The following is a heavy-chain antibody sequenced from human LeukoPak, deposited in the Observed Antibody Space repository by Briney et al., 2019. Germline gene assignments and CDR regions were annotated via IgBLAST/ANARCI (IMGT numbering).Heavy chain of an antibody. CDR1: GFTFDDYG. V-gene: IGHV3-20*04. Sequence: GGSLRLSCAASGFTFDDYGMSWVRQAPGKGLEWVSGINWNGGSTGYADSVKGRFTISRDNPKNSLYLQMHTLKAADTPLYYGARGQWGGGAGTGGGYFDYWGQGTLVTVSS. CDR2: INWNGGST. CDR3: ARGQWGGGAGTGGGYFDY. J-gene: IGHJ4*02. D-gene: IGHD3-16*01.